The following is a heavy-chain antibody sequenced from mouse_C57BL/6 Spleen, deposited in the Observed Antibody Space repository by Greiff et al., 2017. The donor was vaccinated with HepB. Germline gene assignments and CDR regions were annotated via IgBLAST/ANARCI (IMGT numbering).Heavy chain of an antibody. CDR3: ARSEDGYSYAMDY. Sequence: QVQLQQSGAELVKPGASVKISCKASGYAFGSYWMNWVKQRPGKGLEWIGQIYPGDGDTNYNGKFKGKATLTADKSSSTAYMQLSSLTSEDSAVYFCARSEDGYSYAMDYWGQGTSVTVSS. J-gene: IGHJ4*01. CDR2: IYPGDGDT. V-gene: IGHV1-80*01. D-gene: IGHD2-3*01. CDR1: GYAFGSYW.